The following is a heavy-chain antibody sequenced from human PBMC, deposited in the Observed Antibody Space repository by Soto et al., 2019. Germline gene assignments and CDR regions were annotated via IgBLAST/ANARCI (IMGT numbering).Heavy chain of an antibody. Sequence: QVQLVQSGAEVKKPRSSVKVSCKASGGTFSSYAISWVRQAPGQGLEWMGGIIPIFGTANYAQKFQGRVTINADESTSTAYMELSSVRSDDTAVYYCARGRQLYNWFDPGGQGTLVTVSS. CDR1: GGTFSSYA. V-gene: IGHV1-69*12. D-gene: IGHD1-1*01. J-gene: IGHJ5*02. CDR2: IIPIFGTA. CDR3: ARGRQLYNWFDP.